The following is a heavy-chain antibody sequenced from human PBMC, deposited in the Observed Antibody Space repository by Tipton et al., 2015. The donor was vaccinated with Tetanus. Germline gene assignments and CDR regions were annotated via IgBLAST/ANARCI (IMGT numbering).Heavy chain of an antibody. Sequence: GSLRLSCAGSGFTFGIYAMSWVRQAPGKGLEWVSAISGGGDRTFYEDSVKGRFTISRDNSEKTLSLQMNSLRDEDTAVYYCAKDPASRGWFDPWGQGTLVSVSS. CDR2: ISGGGDRT. CDR1: GFTFGIYA. J-gene: IGHJ5*02. V-gene: IGHV3-23*02. CDR3: AKDPASRGWFDP.